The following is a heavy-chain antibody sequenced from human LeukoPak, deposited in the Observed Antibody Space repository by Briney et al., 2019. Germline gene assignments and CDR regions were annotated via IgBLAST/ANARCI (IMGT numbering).Heavy chain of an antibody. CDR3: ATSPRISVGPYYYYYMDV. CDR1: GFTFSSYS. J-gene: IGHJ6*03. V-gene: IGHV3-21*04. CDR2: ISSSSSYI. Sequence: GGSLRLSCAASGFTFSSYSMNWVRQAPGKGLEWVSSISSSSSYIYYADSVKGRFTISRDNAKNSLYLQMNSLRAEDTAVYYCATSPRISVGPYYYYYMDVWGKGTTVTISS. D-gene: IGHD2-15*01.